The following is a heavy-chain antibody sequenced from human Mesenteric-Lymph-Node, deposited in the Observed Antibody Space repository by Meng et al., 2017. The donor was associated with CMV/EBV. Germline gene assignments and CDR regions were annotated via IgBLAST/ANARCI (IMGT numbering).Heavy chain of an antibody. V-gene: IGHV7-4-1*02. Sequence: KASGYTFTTYGINWVRQARGQGLEWMGWINTNTGNPTYAQGFTGRFVFSLDTSVSTAYLQISSLKAEDTAVYYCARVGSGYDLGSSDYWGQGTLVTVSS. CDR2: INTNTGNP. CDR1: GYTFTTYG. J-gene: IGHJ4*02. D-gene: IGHD5-12*01. CDR3: ARVGSGYDLGSSDY.